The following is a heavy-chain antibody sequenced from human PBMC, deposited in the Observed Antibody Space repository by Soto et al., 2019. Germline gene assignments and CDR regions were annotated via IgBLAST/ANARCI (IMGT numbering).Heavy chain of an antibody. CDR2: IIPIFGTA. CDR1: GGTFSSYA. J-gene: IGHJ4*02. Sequence: QVQLVQSGAEVTKPGSSVKVSCKASGGTFSSYAISWVRQAPGQGLEWVGGIIPIFGTANYAQKFEGRVTITADEYTSTAYMEMSRLRAEDTAVYYCARDAPRGYSYGYYFDYWGQGTLVTVSS. CDR3: ARDAPRGYSYGYYFDY. V-gene: IGHV1-69*12. D-gene: IGHD5-18*01.